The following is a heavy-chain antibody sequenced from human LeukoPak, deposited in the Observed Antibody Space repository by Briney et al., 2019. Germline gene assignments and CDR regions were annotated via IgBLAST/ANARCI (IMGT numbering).Heavy chain of an antibody. V-gene: IGHV4-59*08. CDR1: GVSISSYY. D-gene: IGHD2/OR15-2a*01. CDR2: IDYRGST. J-gene: IGHJ4*02. Sequence: SETLSLTCTVSGVSISSYYWSWIRQPPGKGLEWIGSIDYRGSTHYNPSLKSRVTISVDTSKNQFSLKLSSVTAADTAVYYCASNSPANDYWGQGILVTVSS. CDR3: ASNSPANDY.